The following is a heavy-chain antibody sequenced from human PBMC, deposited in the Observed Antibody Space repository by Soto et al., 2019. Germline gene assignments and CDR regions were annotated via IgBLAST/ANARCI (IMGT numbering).Heavy chain of an antibody. V-gene: IGHV5-51*01. D-gene: IGHD6-19*01. CDR3: ARQAIAVAPLYYYYGMDV. Sequence: GESLKISCKGSGYSFTSYWIGWVRQMPGKGLEWMGIIYPGDSDTRYSPSFQGQVTISADKSISTAYLQWSSLKASDTAMYYCARQAIAVAPLYYYYGMDVWRQGTTVTVSS. CDR1: GYSFTSYW. CDR2: IYPGDSDT. J-gene: IGHJ6*02.